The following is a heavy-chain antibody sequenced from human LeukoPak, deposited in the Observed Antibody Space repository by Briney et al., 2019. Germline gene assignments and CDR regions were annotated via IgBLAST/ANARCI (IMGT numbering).Heavy chain of an antibody. CDR1: GGSISSYY. J-gene: IGHJ4*02. CDR3: ARQYCSGGSCYYDY. V-gene: IGHV4-4*07. CDR2: IYTSGST. Sequence: ASETLSLTCTVSGGSISSYYWSWIRQPAGKGLEWIGRIYTSGSTNYNPSLKSRVTMSVDTSKNQFSLKLSPVTAADTAVYYCARQYCSGGSCYYDYWGQGTLVTVSS. D-gene: IGHD2-15*01.